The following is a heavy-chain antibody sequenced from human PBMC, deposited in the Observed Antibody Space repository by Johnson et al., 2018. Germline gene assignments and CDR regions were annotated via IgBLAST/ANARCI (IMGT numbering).Heavy chain of an antibody. J-gene: IGHJ4*02. CDR1: GFTFSDYS. D-gene: IGHD3-10*01. Sequence: VQLVQSGGGLVKPGGSLRLSCAVSGFTFSDYSMNWVRQAPGKGLEWVSSISKTGSKIFQAVSVKGRFTISSDNAKNSLFLEMNSLRAEDTAVYYCAREPDSGPLDNWGQGTLVTVSS. V-gene: IGHV3-21*01. CDR2: ISKTGSKI. CDR3: AREPDSGPLDN.